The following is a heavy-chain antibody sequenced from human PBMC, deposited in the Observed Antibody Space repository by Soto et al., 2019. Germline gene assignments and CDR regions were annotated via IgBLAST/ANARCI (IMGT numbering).Heavy chain of an antibody. V-gene: IGHV3-23*01. CDR2: LSTSGGT. J-gene: IGHJ3*02. CDR1: GFTFSSYG. Sequence: GGSLRLSCAASGFTFSSYGFSWVRRAPGKGLEWVSTLSTSGGTYYADSVKGRFTISRDNSKSTLYLQMNSLRAEDTAVYYCAKKSATSGYSACGIWGQETRGTVSS. D-gene: IGHD3-22*01. CDR3: AKKSATSGYSACGI.